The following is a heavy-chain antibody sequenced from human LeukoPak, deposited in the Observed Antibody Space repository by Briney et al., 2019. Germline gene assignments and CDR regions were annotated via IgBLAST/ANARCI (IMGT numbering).Heavy chain of an antibody. CDR3: AREALDSSGRLFDY. V-gene: IGHV1-69*05. J-gene: IGHJ4*02. CDR1: GGTFSSYA. Sequence: SVKVSCKASGGTFSSYAISWVRQAPGQGLEWVGRIIPIFGTANYAQKFQGRVTITTDESTSTAYMELSSLRSEDTAVYYCAREALDSSGRLFDYWGQGTLVTVSS. CDR2: IIPIFGTA. D-gene: IGHD3-22*01.